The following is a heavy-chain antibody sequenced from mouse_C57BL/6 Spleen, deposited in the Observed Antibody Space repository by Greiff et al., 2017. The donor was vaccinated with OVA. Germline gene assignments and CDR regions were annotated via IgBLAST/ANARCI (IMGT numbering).Heavy chain of an antibody. J-gene: IGHJ4*01. CDR1: GYTFTSYW. CDR3: ARGGDYGPYAMDY. Sequence: VQLQQPGAELVRPGSSVKLSCKASGYTFTSYWMDWVKQRPGQGLEWIGNIYPSDSETHYNQKFKDKATLTVDISSSTAYMQLSSLTSEDSAVYYCARGGDYGPYAMDYWGQGTSVTVSS. D-gene: IGHD2-4*01. V-gene: IGHV1-61*01. CDR2: IYPSDSET.